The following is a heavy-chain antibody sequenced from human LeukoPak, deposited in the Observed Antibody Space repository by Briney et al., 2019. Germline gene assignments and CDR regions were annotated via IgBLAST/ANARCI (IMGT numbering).Heavy chain of an antibody. CDR1: GFTVSNAW. V-gene: IGHV3-30-3*01. D-gene: IGHD2-15*01. J-gene: IGHJ4*02. Sequence: GGSLRLSCAASGFTVSNAWMSWVRQAPGKGLEWVALISYDATNKYYADSVKGRFTISRDTSKNTLYLQMSGLRGDDTAVYYCARDSATYCSGGTCYPFDYWGQGTPVTVSS. CDR2: ISYDATNK. CDR3: ARDSATYCSGGTCYPFDY.